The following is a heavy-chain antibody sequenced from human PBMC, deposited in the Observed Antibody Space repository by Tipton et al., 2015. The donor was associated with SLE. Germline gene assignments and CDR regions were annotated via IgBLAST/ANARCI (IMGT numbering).Heavy chain of an antibody. CDR2: IYHSGST. Sequence: TLSLTCTVSGYSISSGYYWGWIRQPPGKGLEWIGSIYHSGSTYYNPSLKSRVTISVDTSKNQFSLKLSSVTAADTAVYYCARRQRFEYSSATGWFDPWGQGTLVTVSS. J-gene: IGHJ5*02. V-gene: IGHV4-38-2*02. D-gene: IGHD6-6*01. CDR1: GYSISSGYY. CDR3: ARRQRFEYSSATGWFDP.